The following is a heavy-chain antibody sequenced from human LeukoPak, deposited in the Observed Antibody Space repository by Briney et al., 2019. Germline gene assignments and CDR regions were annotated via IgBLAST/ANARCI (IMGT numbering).Heavy chain of an antibody. V-gene: IGHV3-23*01. Sequence: QPGGSLRLSCTVSGFTFSSFAMSWVRQAPGKGLEWVSTITGGSGAKYYADSVKGRFTISRDNSKDTLYLQMHSLRAEDTAVYFCAKDTPLTTYTSGWSSNSFDYWGQGTLVAVSS. CDR1: GFTFSSFA. CDR2: ITGGSGAK. CDR3: AKDTPLTTYTSGWSSNSFDY. D-gene: IGHD6-19*01. J-gene: IGHJ4*02.